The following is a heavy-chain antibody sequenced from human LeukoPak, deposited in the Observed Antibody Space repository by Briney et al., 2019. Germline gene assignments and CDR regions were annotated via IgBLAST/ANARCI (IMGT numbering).Heavy chain of an antibody. V-gene: IGHV4-39*07. J-gene: IGHJ5*02. CDR2: IFYSGNT. Sequence: SETLSLTCTVSGGSISSSSYYWGWIRQSPGKGLEWIGSIFYSGNTYYNPSLKSRVTISVDTSKNQFSLKLSSVTAADTAVYYCASETGRYWFDPWGQGTLVTVSS. CDR1: GGSISSSSYY. CDR3: ASETGRYWFDP.